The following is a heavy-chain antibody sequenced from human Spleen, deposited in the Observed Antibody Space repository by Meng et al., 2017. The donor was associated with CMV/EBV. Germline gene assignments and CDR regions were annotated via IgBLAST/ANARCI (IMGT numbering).Heavy chain of an antibody. J-gene: IGHJ4*02. CDR2: IYYSGST. V-gene: IGHV4-39*07. Sequence: QLQLQESGPGLVQPSATLSLTCTVSGGSISSSSYYWGWIRQPPGKGLEWIGSIYYSGSTYYNPSLKSRVTISVDTSKNQFSLKLSSVTAADTAVYYCARDESDFWSGYQGTPFDYWGQGTLVTVSS. CDR1: GGSISSSSYY. D-gene: IGHD3-3*01. CDR3: ARDESDFWSGYQGTPFDY.